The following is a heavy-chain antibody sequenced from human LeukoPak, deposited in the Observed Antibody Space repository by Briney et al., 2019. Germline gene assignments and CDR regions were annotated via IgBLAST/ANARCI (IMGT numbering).Heavy chain of an antibody. V-gene: IGHV3-23*01. CDR1: GFTFVTYA. D-gene: IGHD3-10*01. Sequence: GGSLRLSCAASGFTFVTYAMSWVLQAPGKGLEWVGGISISSVDSYYADSVKGRFSISRDDSKNTLYLQMDRLTDEDTAVYYCAKDRELLFAHCWFDLWGQGTLVTVSS. CDR2: ISISSVDS. CDR3: AKDRELLFAHCWFDL. J-gene: IGHJ5*02.